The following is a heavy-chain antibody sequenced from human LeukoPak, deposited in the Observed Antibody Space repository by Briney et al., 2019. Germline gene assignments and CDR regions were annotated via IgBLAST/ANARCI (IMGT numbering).Heavy chain of an antibody. V-gene: IGHV3-7*05. CDR2: IKQDGSEK. CDR3: ARRRSYGFYYFDY. D-gene: IGHD5-18*01. CDR1: GFTFSSYW. J-gene: IGHJ4*02. Sequence: GGSLRLSCAASGFTFSSYWMSWVRQAPGKGLEWVANIKQDGSEKYYVDSVKGRFTISRDNAKKSLNLQMNSLRAEDTAVYYCARRRSYGFYYFDYWGQGTLVTVSS.